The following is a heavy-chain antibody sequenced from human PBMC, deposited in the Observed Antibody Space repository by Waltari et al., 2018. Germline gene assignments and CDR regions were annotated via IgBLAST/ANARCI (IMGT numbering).Heavy chain of an antibody. CDR1: GGSLSSYY. Sequence: QVQLQESGPGLVKHSETLSLTCPVSGGSLSSYYWSWIRQPPGKGLEWIGYIYYSGSTNYNPSLKSRVTISVDTSKNQFSLKLSSVTAADTAVYYCAREAAAEGIDAFDIWGQGTMVTVSS. CDR3: AREAAAEGIDAFDI. J-gene: IGHJ3*02. V-gene: IGHV4-59*01. D-gene: IGHD6-13*01. CDR2: IYYSGST.